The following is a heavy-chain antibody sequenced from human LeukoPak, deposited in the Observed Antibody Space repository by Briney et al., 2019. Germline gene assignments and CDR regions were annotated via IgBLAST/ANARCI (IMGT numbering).Heavy chain of an antibody. CDR2: IWYDGSNK. Sequence: GSSLRLSCAASGFTFSSYGMHGVRQAPGKGPECVSVIWYDGSNKYYADSVKGRFTIYRDNSKNTLYLQMNSLRAEDTAVYCCARTARRYSNGQYYYYYGMDVWGQGTTVTVSS. CDR3: ARTARRYSNGQYYYYYGMDV. D-gene: IGHD5-18*01. J-gene: IGHJ6*02. CDR1: GFTFSSYG. V-gene: IGHV3-33*01.